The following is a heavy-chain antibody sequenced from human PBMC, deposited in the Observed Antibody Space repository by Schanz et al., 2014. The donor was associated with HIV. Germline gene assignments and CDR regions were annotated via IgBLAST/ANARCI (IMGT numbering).Heavy chain of an antibody. D-gene: IGHD2-2*01. CDR1: GFTFSSYG. CDR2: ISYDGSNK. V-gene: IGHV3-30*03. Sequence: QVQLVESGGGVVQPGRSLRLSCAASGFTFSSYGMHWVRQAPGKGLEGVAVISYDGSNKYYADSVKGRFTISRDNSKNRLYLQMNSLRAEDTAVYYCARGPSLVIVPAATDPRFDYWGQGTLVTVSS. J-gene: IGHJ4*02. CDR3: ARGPSLVIVPAATDPRFDY.